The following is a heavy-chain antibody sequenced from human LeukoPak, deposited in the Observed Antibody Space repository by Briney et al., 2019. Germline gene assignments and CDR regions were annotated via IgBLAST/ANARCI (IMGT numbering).Heavy chain of an antibody. CDR3: ARDGRTIVGATTVHYYYGMDV. D-gene: IGHD1-26*01. CDR1: RYTFTSYG. J-gene: IGHJ6*02. V-gene: IGHV1-18*01. Sequence: GASVKVSYKASRYTFTSYGISWVRQAPGQGLEWLEWISAYNGNTNYAQKLQGRDTMTTDTSTSTAYMELRSLRSDDTAVYYCARDGRTIVGATTVHYYYGMDVWGQGTTVNVSS. CDR2: ISAYNGNT.